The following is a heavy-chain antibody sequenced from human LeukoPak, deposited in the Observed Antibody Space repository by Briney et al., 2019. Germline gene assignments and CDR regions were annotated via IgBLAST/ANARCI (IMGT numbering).Heavy chain of an antibody. CDR3: TTSAVALYLFDY. J-gene: IGHJ4*02. CDR1: GFTFSNAW. Sequence: GGSLRLSCAASGFTFSNAWMSWVRQAPGKGLEWVGRIKSKTDGGTTDYAAPVKGRFTISRDDSKNTLYLQMNSLKTEDTAVYYCTTSAVALYLFDYWGQGTLVTVSS. D-gene: IGHD3-16*02. CDR2: IKSKTDGGTT. V-gene: IGHV3-15*01.